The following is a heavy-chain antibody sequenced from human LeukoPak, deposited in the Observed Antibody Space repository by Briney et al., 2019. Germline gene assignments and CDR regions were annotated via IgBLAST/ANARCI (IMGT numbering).Heavy chain of an antibody. CDR1: GYTFTGYY. CDR2: INPNSGGT. CDR3: ARGLVATTEGNY. J-gene: IGHJ4*02. Sequence: ASVKVSCKASGYTFTGYYMHWVRQAPGQGLEWMGWINPNSGGTNYQGRVTMTRDTSISTAYMALSRLRSDDTAVYYCARGLVATTEGNYWGQGTLVTVSS. V-gene: IGHV1-2*02. D-gene: IGHD5-12*01.